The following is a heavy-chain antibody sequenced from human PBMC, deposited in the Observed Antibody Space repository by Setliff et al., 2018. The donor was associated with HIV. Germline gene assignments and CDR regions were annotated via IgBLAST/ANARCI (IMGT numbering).Heavy chain of an antibody. D-gene: IGHD3-22*01. V-gene: IGHV1-18*01. CDR3: VRGVTRDISGYYRDEYFQH. Sequence: ASVKVSCKASGYRFSSYGITWVRHAPGQGLEWMGWINVHNGDTKFAQRFQDRLTMTTDTSTNTAYMEMRTLRSDDTAVYYCVRGVTRDISGYYRDEYFQHWGQGTPVTVSS. CDR1: GYRFSSYG. CDR2: INVHNGDT. J-gene: IGHJ1*01.